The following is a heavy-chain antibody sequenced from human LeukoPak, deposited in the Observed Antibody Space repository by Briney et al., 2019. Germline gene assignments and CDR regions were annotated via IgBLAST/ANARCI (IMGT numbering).Heavy chain of an antibody. J-gene: IGHJ4*02. D-gene: IGHD4-17*01. V-gene: IGHV4-59*01. CDR1: GGSMRNYY. CDR2: IFYSGST. Sequence: SETLSLTCNVSGGSMRNYYWSWIRQPPGKGLEWIGYIFYSGSTNYIPSLKSRVTISMDKSNNQFFLDLSPLTAADTAVYYCARGPSGDYGGYFDSWGQGTLVTVSS. CDR3: ARGPSGDYGGYFDS.